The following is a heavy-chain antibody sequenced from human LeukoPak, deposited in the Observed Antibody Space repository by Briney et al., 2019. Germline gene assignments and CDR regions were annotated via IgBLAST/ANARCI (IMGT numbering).Heavy chain of an antibody. V-gene: IGHV3-7*01. Sequence: PGGSLRLSCAASGFTFSGHWMSWVRQAPGKGLEWVANIKQDGSEKYYVDSVKGRFIISRDNSKNTLYLEMNSLRAEDTAVYHCAKASTSWYYFDDWGQGTLVTVSS. CDR2: IKQDGSEK. D-gene: IGHD6-13*01. CDR3: AKASTSWYYFDD. CDR1: GFTFSGHW. J-gene: IGHJ4*02.